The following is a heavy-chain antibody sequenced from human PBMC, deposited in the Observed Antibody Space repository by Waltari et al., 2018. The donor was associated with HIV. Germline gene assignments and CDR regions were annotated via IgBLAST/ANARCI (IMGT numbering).Heavy chain of an antibody. D-gene: IGHD3-10*01. CDR3: ARDRGKYYGSGTDAFDI. J-gene: IGHJ3*02. CDR2: VTPYNGNT. CDR1: GYTFRNYG. Sequence: QVQLVQSGAEVKKPGASVKVSCKASGYTFRNYGITWVRNAPGQGLEWMGWVTPYNGNTKYSRNVEDRVTMTTDTSTTTAYMELRSLRSDDTALYYCARDRGKYYGSGTDAFDIWGQGTMVTVSS. V-gene: IGHV1-18*01.